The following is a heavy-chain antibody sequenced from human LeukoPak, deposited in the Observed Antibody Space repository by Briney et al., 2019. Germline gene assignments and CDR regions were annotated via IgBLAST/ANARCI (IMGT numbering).Heavy chain of an antibody. Sequence: PSETLSLTCAVYGGSFRGYYWSWIRQPPGKGLEWIGEINHSGSTNYNPSLKSRVTISVDTSKNQFSLKLSSVTAADTAVYYCARGGGLGLRYWGQGTLVTVSS. J-gene: IGHJ4*02. V-gene: IGHV4-34*01. CDR1: GGSFRGYY. CDR3: ARGGGLGLRY. CDR2: INHSGST. D-gene: IGHD3-16*01.